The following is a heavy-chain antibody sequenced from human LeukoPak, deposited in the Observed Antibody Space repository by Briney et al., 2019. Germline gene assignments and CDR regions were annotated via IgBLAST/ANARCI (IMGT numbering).Heavy chain of an antibody. J-gene: IGHJ4*02. CDR1: GFTFSSYW. V-gene: IGHV3-74*01. CDR3: ARDLDWGGFDY. D-gene: IGHD3/OR15-3a*01. CDR2: INSDGSST. Sequence: GGSLRLSCAASGFTFSSYWMHWVRQAPGKGLVWVSRINSDGSSTSYADSVKGRFTISRDNAKSTLYLQMNSLRAEDTAVYDCARDLDWGGFDYWGQGTLVTVSS.